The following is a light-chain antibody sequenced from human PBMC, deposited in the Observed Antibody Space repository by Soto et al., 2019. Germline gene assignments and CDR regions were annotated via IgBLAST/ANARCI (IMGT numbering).Light chain of an antibody. CDR2: RTF. J-gene: IGKJ5*01. Sequence: IVLTQSPGTLSLSPGERATLSCRASQPITSRYLAWYQHQPGQAPRLLIYRTFARAPGIPDRFSGGGSGTDCTRTISRLEREDFAVYYCQQYDTSPHTFGQGTRLDIK. V-gene: IGKV3-20*01. CDR1: QPITSRY. CDR3: QQYDTSPHT.